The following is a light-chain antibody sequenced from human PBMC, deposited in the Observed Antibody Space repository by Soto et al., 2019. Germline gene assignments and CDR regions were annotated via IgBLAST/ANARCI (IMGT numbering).Light chain of an antibody. CDR2: AAS. J-gene: IGKJ1*01. V-gene: IGKV1-39*01. CDR1: QSIMKF. Sequence: DIQMTQSPSSLSAAVGDRVTITCRASQSIMKFLNWYQHKPGKAPILLIYAASILQSGVPSRFSSSGSETDFTLIISSLQTEDFATYDCQQTYRTPHTFGQGTKVEI. CDR3: QQTYRTPHT.